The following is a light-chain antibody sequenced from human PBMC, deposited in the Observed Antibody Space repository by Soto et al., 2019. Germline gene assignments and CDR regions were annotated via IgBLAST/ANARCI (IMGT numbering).Light chain of an antibody. V-gene: IGKV1-5*03. CDR2: ESS. J-gene: IGKJ4*01. CDR3: QHFRSYPLT. Sequence: DIQMTQSPSTLSASVGDRVTITCRASQRISSWLAWYQQKPGKAPKLLTYESSILQSGVPSSFSGSGSGTEFTLTISSLQPDDFATYYCQHFRSYPLTFGGGTKVDI. CDR1: QRISSW.